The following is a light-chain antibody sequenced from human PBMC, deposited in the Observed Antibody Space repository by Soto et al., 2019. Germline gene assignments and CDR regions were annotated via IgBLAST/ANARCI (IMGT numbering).Light chain of an antibody. CDR1: QSVLYSSNNKNY. J-gene: IGKJ4*01. Sequence: DIVMTQSPDSLAVSLGERATINCKSSQSVLYSSNNKNYLAWYQQKPGQPPKLLIDWASTRESGVPDRFSGSGSGTDFTLTISSLQAEDVAVYYCQQYYSTSRLTFGGGTKVEIK. CDR3: QQYYSTSRLT. V-gene: IGKV4-1*01. CDR2: WAS.